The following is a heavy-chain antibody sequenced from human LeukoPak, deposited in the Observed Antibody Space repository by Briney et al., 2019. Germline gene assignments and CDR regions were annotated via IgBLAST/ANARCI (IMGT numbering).Heavy chain of an antibody. Sequence: SETLSLTSTVSGGSISTYYWSWMPQPPGKGRVGIGHIYYSGSTNYNPSLKSRVTISVDTSNNHFSLKLTSVTAADTPVYYCARQVGYSSGWYIYWGQGTLVTVSS. J-gene: IGHJ4*02. CDR2: IYYSGST. D-gene: IGHD6-19*01. CDR3: ARQVGYSSGWYIY. V-gene: IGHV4-59*08. CDR1: GGSISTYY.